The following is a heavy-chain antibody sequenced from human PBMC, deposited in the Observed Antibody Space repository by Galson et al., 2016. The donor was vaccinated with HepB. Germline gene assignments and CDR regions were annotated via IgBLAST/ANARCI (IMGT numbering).Heavy chain of an antibody. V-gene: IGHV3-48*02. CDR2: ISSSSSSI. J-gene: IGHJ2*01. CDR1: GFTFSSYT. Sequence: SLRLSCAASGFTFSSYTMNWVRQAPGKGLEWVSYISSSSSSIYYADSVKGRFTISRDNAKNSLYLKMNSLRDEDTAVYYCANQDFSGGWCYSAAPGDWYFDLWGRGTLVTVSS. D-gene: IGHD2-15*01. CDR3: ANQDFSGGWCYSAAPGDWYFDL.